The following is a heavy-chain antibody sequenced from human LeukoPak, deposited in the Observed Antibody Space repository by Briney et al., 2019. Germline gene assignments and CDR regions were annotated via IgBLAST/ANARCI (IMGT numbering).Heavy chain of an antibody. Sequence: PGGSLRLSCAASGFTFSSYWMIWVRQAPGKGLEWVAKIRQDGSEKYYVASVRGRFTISRDNDKNSLYLQMNSLRVEDRAVYYCARLADYDSSGYFDYWGQGTLVTVSS. CDR1: GFTFSSYW. J-gene: IGHJ4*02. CDR3: ARLADYDSSGYFDY. D-gene: IGHD3-22*01. V-gene: IGHV3-7*01. CDR2: IRQDGSEK.